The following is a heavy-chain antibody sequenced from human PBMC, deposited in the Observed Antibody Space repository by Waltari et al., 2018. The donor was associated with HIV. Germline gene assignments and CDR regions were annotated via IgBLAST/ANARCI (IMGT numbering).Heavy chain of an antibody. CDR3: ARDPWDIAADLYYYYGMDV. D-gene: IGHD6-13*01. Sequence: QEQLVESGGGVVQPGRSLRLSCAASGLTFMSYGVHRVRQAPGKGLEWVAVIWYDGGNKYYADSVKGRFTISRDNSKNTLYLQMNSLRAEDTAVYYCARDPWDIAADLYYYYGMDVWGQGTTVTVSS. J-gene: IGHJ6*02. CDR2: IWYDGGNK. V-gene: IGHV3-33*01. CDR1: GLTFMSYG.